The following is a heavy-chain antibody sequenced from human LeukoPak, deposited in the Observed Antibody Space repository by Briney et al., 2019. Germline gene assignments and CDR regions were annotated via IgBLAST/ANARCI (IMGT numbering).Heavy chain of an antibody. CDR2: IYPGDSDT. CDR1: GYSLTSHW. CDR3: ARYVAGTDYFDY. V-gene: IGHV5-51*01. D-gene: IGHD6-19*01. J-gene: IGHJ4*02. Sequence: GESLKISCKGSGYSLTSHWSGWGRQNPGKGPECMGIIYPGDSDTRYSPSFQGQVTISADKSISTAYLQWSSLKASDTAMYYCARYVAGTDYFDYWGQGTLVTVSS.